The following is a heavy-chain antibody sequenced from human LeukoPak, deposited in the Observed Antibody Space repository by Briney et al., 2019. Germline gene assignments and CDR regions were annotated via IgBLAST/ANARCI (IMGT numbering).Heavy chain of an antibody. CDR1: GISLRNVW. CDR2: TRNKANSYTT. J-gene: IGHJ6*02. CDR3: AREGRNVWFGELLYTYYYYGMDV. V-gene: IGHV3-72*01. D-gene: IGHD3-10*01. Sequence: PGGSLRLSCAASGISLRNVWMSWVRQAPGKGLEWVGRTRNKANSYTTEYAASVKGRFTISRDDSKNSLYLQMNSLKTEDTAVYYCAREGRNVWFGELLYTYYYYGMDVWGQGTTVTVSS.